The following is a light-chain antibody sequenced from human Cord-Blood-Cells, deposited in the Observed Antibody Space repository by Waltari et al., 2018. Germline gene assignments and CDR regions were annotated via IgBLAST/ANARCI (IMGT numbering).Light chain of an antibody. Sequence: QSALTQPDSVSGSPGQSITISCTGTSSDVGGYNYVSWYQQHPGKAPKLMIYEVSNRPSGVSNRFSGAKSGNTASLTIAGLQAEDEADYYCSSYTSSSTLEFGGGTKLTVL. V-gene: IGLV2-14*01. CDR3: SSYTSSSTLE. J-gene: IGLJ3*02. CDR1: SSDVGGYNY. CDR2: EVS.